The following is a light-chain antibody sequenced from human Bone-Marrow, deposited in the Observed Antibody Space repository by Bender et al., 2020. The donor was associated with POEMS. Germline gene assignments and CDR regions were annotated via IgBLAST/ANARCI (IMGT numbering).Light chain of an antibody. CDR3: AVWDDSLNGWV. J-gene: IGLJ3*02. V-gene: IGLV1-47*01. CDR1: SSNIGTNY. Sequence: QSVLTQPPSASGTPGQRVTISCSGSSSNIGTNYVYWYQHLPGTAPKVLIYRNSPRPSGVPDRFSGAKSGTSASLAISGLSSEDEADYYCAVWDDSLNGWVFGGGTKLTVL. CDR2: RNS.